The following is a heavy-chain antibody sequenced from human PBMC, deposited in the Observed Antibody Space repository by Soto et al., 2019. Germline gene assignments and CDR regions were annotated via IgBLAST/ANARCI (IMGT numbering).Heavy chain of an antibody. J-gene: IGHJ4*02. CDR3: ARLQAAAGDNDLTFDY. Sequence: PGESLKISCQGSGYSFTNYWIGWVRRMPGKDLEWMGRIDPSDSYTNYSPSFQGHVTISADKSISTAYLQWSSLKASDTAMYYCARLQAAAGDNDLTFDYWGQGTLVTVSS. CDR1: GYSFTNYW. D-gene: IGHD6-13*01. V-gene: IGHV5-10-1*01. CDR2: IDPSDSYT.